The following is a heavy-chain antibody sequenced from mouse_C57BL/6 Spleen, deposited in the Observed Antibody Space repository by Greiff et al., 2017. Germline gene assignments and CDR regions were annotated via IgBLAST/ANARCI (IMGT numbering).Heavy chain of an antibody. CDR1: GYTFTDYY. D-gene: IGHD2-2*01. CDR3: ARREGYGYDEGYAMDY. V-gene: IGHV1-77*01. Sequence: VQLQQSGAELVKPGASVKISCTASGYTFTDYYINWVKQRPGQGLEWIGKIGPGSGSTYYNEKFKGKATLTADKSTSTTYMQLSSLTSEDSAVYFCARREGYGYDEGYAMDYWGQGTSVTVSS. CDR2: IGPGSGST. J-gene: IGHJ4*01.